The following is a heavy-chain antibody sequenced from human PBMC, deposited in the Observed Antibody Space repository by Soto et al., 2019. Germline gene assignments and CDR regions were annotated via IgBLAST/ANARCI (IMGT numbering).Heavy chain of an antibody. J-gene: IGHJ4*02. CDR1: GYPLIIYG. CDR2: ISTLNGNT. CDR3: AREVGARRLDY. Sequence: VSVNVACKASGYPLIIYGISWGRQAPGQGLEWMGWISTLNGNTYYAESLQGRVTMTTNTSTTTAYMELRSLRSDGTVVYYCAREVGARRLDYWGQGTLVTVS. D-gene: IGHD1-26*01. V-gene: IGHV1-18*01.